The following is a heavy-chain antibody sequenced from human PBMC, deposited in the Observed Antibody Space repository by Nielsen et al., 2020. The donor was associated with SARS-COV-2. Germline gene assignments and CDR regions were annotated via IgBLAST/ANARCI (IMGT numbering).Heavy chain of an antibody. CDR2: ISWNSGSI. J-gene: IGHJ6*02. V-gene: IGHV3-9*01. D-gene: IGHD1-26*01. CDR3: AKVPGYYDNLDV. CDR1: GFTFDDYA. Sequence: SLKISCAASGFTFDDYAMHWVRQAPGKGLEWVSGISWNSGSIGYADSVKGRFTISRDNAKNSLYLQMNSLRAEDTALYYCAKVPGYYDNLDVWGQGTTVTVSS.